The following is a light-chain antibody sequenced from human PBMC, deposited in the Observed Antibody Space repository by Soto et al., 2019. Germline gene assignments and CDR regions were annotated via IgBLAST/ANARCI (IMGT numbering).Light chain of an antibody. CDR1: QSVSSSY. J-gene: IGKJ1*01. CDR2: GAS. V-gene: IGKV3-20*01. CDR3: WQYGSSHRP. Sequence: EIVLTQSPGTLSLSPGERATLSCRASQSVSSSYLAWYQQKPGQAPRLLIYGASSRATGIPDRFSGSGSGMHVAIIIRRMESFDLALYYWWQYGSSHRPFGQEPKGDIK.